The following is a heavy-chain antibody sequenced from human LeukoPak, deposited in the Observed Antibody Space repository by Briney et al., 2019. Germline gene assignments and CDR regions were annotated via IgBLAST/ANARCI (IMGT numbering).Heavy chain of an antibody. CDR1: GFTFDDYG. Sequence: GGSLRLSCAASGFTFDDYGMSWVRHAPGKGLEWVSYISSSGSNIYSADSVKGRFTISRDNAKNSLYLQMNSLRAEDTAVYYCAKGSCSSTSCYEVYWGQGTLVTVSS. V-gene: IGHV3-11*01. J-gene: IGHJ4*02. CDR3: AKGSCSSTSCYEVY. CDR2: ISSSGSNI. D-gene: IGHD2-2*01.